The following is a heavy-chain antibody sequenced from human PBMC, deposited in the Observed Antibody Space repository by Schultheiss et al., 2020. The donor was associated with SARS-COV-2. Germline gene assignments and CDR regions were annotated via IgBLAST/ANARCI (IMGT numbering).Heavy chain of an antibody. CDR1: GFTFSSYA. Sequence: GGSLRLSCAASGFTFSSYAMSWVRQAPGKGLEWVSAISGSGGSTYYADSVKGRFTISRDNSKNSLYLQMNSLRAEDTAVYYCARERRGYCSGGSCTYYYYGMDVWGQGTTVTVSS. CDR2: ISGSGGST. J-gene: IGHJ6*02. CDR3: ARERRGYCSGGSCTYYYYGMDV. D-gene: IGHD2-15*01. V-gene: IGHV3-23*01.